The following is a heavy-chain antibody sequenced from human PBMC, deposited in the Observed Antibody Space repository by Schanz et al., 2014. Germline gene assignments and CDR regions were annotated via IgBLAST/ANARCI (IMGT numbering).Heavy chain of an antibody. J-gene: IGHJ4*02. Sequence: EVQLVESGGGLVQPGGSLRLSCAASGFTFSRNAMNWVRQAPGKGLEWVSYISATSAKIDYADSVQGRFTISRDNAKNSLYLQMSSLRDEDTAVYYCAKDPSYGSDWVKCLDHWGQGTLVTVSS. CDR3: AKDPSYGSDWVKCLDH. CDR2: ISATSAKI. V-gene: IGHV3-48*02. D-gene: IGHD1-26*01. CDR1: GFTFSRNA.